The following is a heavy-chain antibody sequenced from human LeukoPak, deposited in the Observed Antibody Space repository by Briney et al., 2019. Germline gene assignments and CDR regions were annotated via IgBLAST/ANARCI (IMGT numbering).Heavy chain of an antibody. V-gene: IGHV4-39*02. D-gene: IGHD3-10*01. CDR3: ARLFLRFGEFSFDY. Sequence: PSETLSLTCTVSGGSISNSSFYWGWIRQPPGKGLEWIGNIYYRGSTYYNSSLKSRVSISVDTSKNYFSLKVSSVTAADTAVYYCARLFLRFGEFSFDYWGQGTWSPSPQ. CDR2: IYYRGST. J-gene: IGHJ4*02. CDR1: GGSISNSSFY.